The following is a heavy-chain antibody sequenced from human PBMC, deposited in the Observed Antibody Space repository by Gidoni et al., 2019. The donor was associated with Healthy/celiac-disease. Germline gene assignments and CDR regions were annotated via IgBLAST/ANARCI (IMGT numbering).Heavy chain of an antibody. Sequence: QVQLQQWGAGLLKPSETLSFTCAVYGGSFSGYYWSWIRQPPGKGLEWIGEINHSGSTNYNPSLKSRVTISVDTSKNQFSLKLSSVTAADTAVYYCARGLYCSSTSCYGVDYWGQGTLVTVSS. CDR1: GGSFSGYY. V-gene: IGHV4-34*01. J-gene: IGHJ4*02. CDR2: INHSGST. D-gene: IGHD2-2*01. CDR3: ARGLYCSSTSCYGVDY.